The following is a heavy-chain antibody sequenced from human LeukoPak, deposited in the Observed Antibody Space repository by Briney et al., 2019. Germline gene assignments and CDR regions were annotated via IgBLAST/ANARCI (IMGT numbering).Heavy chain of an antibody. J-gene: IGHJ6*03. CDR3: ARGVAAGYYYYYMDV. D-gene: IGHD6-13*01. V-gene: IGHV1-18*01. CDR1: GYTFTSYG. CDR2: ISAYNGNT. Sequence: ASVKVSCKASGYTFTSYGISWVRQAPGQGLEWMGWISAYNGNTNYAQKLQGRVTMTTDTSTSTAYMELRSLRSDDTAVYYCARGVAAGYYYYYMDVWGKGTTVTVSS.